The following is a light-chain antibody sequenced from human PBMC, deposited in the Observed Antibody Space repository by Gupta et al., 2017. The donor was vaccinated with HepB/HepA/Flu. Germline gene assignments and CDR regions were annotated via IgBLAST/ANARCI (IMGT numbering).Light chain of an antibody. V-gene: IGLV2-14*01. J-gene: IGLJ1*01. CDR2: DVS. CDR3: SSYRSSSTPGGV. Sequence: QSALTQPASVSGSPGQSITISCTGTSSDVGGYNYVSWYQQPPGKAPKFMIYDVSNRPSGVSNRFSGSKSGNTDSPTISGLQAEDEADYYCSSYRSSSTPGGVFGTWTKVTVL. CDR1: SSDVGGYNY.